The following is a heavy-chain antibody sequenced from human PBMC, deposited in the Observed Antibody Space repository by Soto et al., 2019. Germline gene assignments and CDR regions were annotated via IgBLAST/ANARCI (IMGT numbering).Heavy chain of an antibody. V-gene: IGHV1-69*13. CDR2: FIPSFGTA. D-gene: IGHD1-26*01. Sequence: SVKVSCKASGDTFTKLGFTWVRQAPGQGLEWVGQFIPSFGTAKYAPKFQGRVTIAADESTNIASMELTSLRTEDTAIYYCAAGYSGRYSRLDFWGQGTQVTVST. J-gene: IGHJ4*02. CDR1: GDTFTKLG. CDR3: AAGYSGRYSRLDF.